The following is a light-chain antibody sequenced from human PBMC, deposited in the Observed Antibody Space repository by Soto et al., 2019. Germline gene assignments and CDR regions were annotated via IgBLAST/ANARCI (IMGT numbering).Light chain of an antibody. CDR1: QSISSW. CDR3: QQYNSLHT. CDR2: KAS. Sequence: DIQMTQSPSTLSESVGDRVTITCRASQSISSWLAWYQRKPGKAPKLLIYKASSLESGVPSRFSGSGSGTEFTLTISSLQPDDFATYYCQQYNSLHTFGQGTKLEIK. J-gene: IGKJ2*01. V-gene: IGKV1-5*03.